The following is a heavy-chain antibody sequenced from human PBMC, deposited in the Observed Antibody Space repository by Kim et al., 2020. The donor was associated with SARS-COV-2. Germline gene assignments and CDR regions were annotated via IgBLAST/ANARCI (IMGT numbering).Heavy chain of an antibody. CDR1: GGSISSSSYY. D-gene: IGHD5-18*01. J-gene: IGHJ4*02. CDR3: ARGGTAMVRSYFDY. V-gene: IGHV4-39*07. Sequence: SETLSLTCTVSGGSISSSSYYWGWIRQPLGKGLEWIGSIYYSGSTYYNPSLKSRVTISVDTSKNQFSLKLSSVTAADTAVYYCARGGTAMVRSYFDYWGQGTLVTVSS. CDR2: IYYSGST.